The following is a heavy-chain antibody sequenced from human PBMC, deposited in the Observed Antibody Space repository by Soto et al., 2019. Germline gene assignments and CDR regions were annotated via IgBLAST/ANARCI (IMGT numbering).Heavy chain of an antibody. CDR3: ARGPLGGFGELFPN. J-gene: IGHJ4*02. V-gene: IGHV3-23*01. Sequence: GSLSLSCAASGFTFSNYAMSWVRQAPGKGLEWVSTISGSGGSTYYADSVKGRFTISRDNSKNTVYLQMNSLRAEDTAVYYCARGPLGGFGELFPNWGQGTLVTVSS. D-gene: IGHD3-10*01. CDR2: ISGSGGST. CDR1: GFTFSNYA.